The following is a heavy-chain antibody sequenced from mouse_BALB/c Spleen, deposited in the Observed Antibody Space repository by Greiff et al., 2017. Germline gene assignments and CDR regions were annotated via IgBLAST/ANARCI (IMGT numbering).Heavy chain of an antibody. CDR1: GYTFTSYW. V-gene: IGHV1-69*02. J-gene: IGHJ4*01. CDR3: TREGYDEYYYAMDY. Sequence: VQLQQSGAELVRPGASVKLSCKASGYTFTSYWINWVKQRPGQGLEWIGNIYPSDSYTNYNQKFKDKATLTVDKSSSTAYMQLSSPTSEDSAVYYCTREGYDEYYYAMDYWGQGTSVTVSS. CDR2: IYPSDSYT. D-gene: IGHD2-2*01.